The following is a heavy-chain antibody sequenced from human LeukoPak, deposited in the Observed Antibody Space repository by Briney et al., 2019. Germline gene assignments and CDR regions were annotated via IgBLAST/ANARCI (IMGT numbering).Heavy chain of an antibody. CDR3: ASDSGYDEIDY. CDR1: GGSIRNYY. J-gene: IGHJ4*02. V-gene: IGHV4-34*01. Sequence: SETLSLTCTVSGGSIRNYYWSWIRQPPGKGLEWIGEINHSGSTNYNPSLKSRVTISVDTSKNQFSLKLSSVTAADTAVYYCASDSGYDEIDYWGQGTLVTVSS. CDR2: INHSGST. D-gene: IGHD5-12*01.